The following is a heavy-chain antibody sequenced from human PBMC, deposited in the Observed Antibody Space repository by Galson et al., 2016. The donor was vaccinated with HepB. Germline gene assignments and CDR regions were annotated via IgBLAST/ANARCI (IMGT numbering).Heavy chain of an antibody. CDR3: ARDPRKIRYQLLEIYYYYYAMDV. Sequence: SVKVSCKASGYTFTTYGISWVRQAPGQGLEWMGWISAYTGNTNSAQKPPGTVTMTTDTSTRTTYMELRSLRSDDTAVYYCARDPRKIRYQLLEIYYYYYAMDVWGQGTTVTVSS. J-gene: IGHJ6*02. CDR2: ISAYTGNT. D-gene: IGHD2-2*01. V-gene: IGHV1-18*01. CDR1: GYTFTTYG.